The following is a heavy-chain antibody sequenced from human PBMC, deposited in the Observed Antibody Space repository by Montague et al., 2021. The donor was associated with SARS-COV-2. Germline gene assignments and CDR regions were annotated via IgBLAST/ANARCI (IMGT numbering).Heavy chain of an antibody. Sequence: TLSLTCTVYGASISTGAYYWSRIPQHTEKGLEWIGYIYYSGTIYHNPSLKSQVTISLDTSNNHSSLKLSSVTAADTAVYYCATASGSGSLGFHYWGQGTLVLVSS. CDR2: IYYSGTI. D-gene: IGHD3-10*01. J-gene: IGHJ4*02. CDR3: ATASGSGSLGFHY. V-gene: IGHV4-31*01. CDR1: GASISTGAYY.